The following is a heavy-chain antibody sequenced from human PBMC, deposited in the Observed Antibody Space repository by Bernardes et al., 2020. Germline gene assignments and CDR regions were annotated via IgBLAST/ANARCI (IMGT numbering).Heavy chain of an antibody. CDR2: ISAYNGNT. J-gene: IGHJ5*02. V-gene: IGHV1-18*01. CDR1: GYTLNRYG. D-gene: IGHD4-17*01. CDR3: ARESYGDGRGYLDP. Sequence: ASVKVSCKASGYTLNRYGITWVRQAPGQGLEWMGWISAYNGNTKYSQKLQGRVTMTTDTPTNTAYMELRSLRSDDTAVYYCARESYGDGRGYLDPWGQGTRVTVSS.